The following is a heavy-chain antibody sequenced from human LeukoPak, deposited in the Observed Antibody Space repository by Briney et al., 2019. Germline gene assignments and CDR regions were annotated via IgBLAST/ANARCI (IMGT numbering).Heavy chain of an antibody. Sequence: GSSVKLSCKASGGTFSSYAISWVRQAPGQGLEWMGGIIPIFGTANYAQKFQGRVTITADKSTSTAYMELSSLRSEDTAVYYCARDAEAALGLYYYYYYMDVWGKGTTVTVSS. D-gene: IGHD2-15*01. V-gene: IGHV1-69*06. J-gene: IGHJ6*03. CDR3: ARDAEAALGLYYYYYYMDV. CDR2: IIPIFGTA. CDR1: GGTFSSYA.